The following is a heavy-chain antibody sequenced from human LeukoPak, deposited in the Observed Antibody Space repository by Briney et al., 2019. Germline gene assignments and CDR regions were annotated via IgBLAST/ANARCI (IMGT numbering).Heavy chain of an antibody. CDR1: GFTFSSYA. V-gene: IGHV3-23*01. Sequence: GGSLRLSCAASGFTFSSYAMSWVRQTPGKGLEWVSAISGSGGSTYYADSVKGRFTISRDNSKNTLYLQMNSLRAEDTAVYYCAKDSTSYYYDSSGYYFWGQGTLVTVSS. CDR2: ISGSGGST. J-gene: IGHJ4*02. D-gene: IGHD3-22*01. CDR3: AKDSTSYYYDSSGYYF.